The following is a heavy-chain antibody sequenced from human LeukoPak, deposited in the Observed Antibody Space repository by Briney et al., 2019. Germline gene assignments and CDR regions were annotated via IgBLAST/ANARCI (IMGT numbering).Heavy chain of an antibody. V-gene: IGHV4-34*01. CDR2: INHSGST. CDR3: ARGRGVVPEPYYFDY. D-gene: IGHD2-2*01. CDR1: GGAFSGYY. J-gene: IGHJ4*02. Sequence: SETLSLTCAVYGGAFSGYYWSWIRQPPGKGLGWIGGINHSGSTNYNPSLKSRVTISVDTSKNQFSLKLSSVTAADTAVYYCARGRGVVPEPYYFDYWGQGTLVTVSS.